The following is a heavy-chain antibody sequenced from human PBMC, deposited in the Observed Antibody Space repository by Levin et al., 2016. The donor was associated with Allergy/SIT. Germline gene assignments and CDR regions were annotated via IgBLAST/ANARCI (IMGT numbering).Heavy chain of an antibody. V-gene: IGHV4-61*09. CDR1: GASISSGTYY. Sequence: SETLSLTCTVSGASISSGTYYWTWIRQPAGKGLEWIGHIYVTGSTKYNPSLKSRVTISVDTSKNQVSLNLYSVTAADTAVYYCARGTPDFWTGHHGASWFDPWGQGTLVTVSS. D-gene: IGHD3/OR15-3a*01. J-gene: IGHJ5*02. CDR3: ARGTPDFWTGHHGASWFDP. CDR2: IYVTGST.